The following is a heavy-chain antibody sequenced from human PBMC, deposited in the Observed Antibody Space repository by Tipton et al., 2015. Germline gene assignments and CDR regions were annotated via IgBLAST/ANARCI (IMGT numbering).Heavy chain of an antibody. CDR3: ARFTGSNYVFDY. D-gene: IGHD1-26*01. CDR2: VSYDGGM. CDR1: GDSVASNVYY. Sequence: TLSLTCTVSGDSVASNVYYWAWVRQPPGKGLEWIGSVSYDGGMYYDPSLKSRVTMSVDMSKNQFSLILSSVTAADTAVYYCARFTGSNYVFDYWGQGTLVTVSS. J-gene: IGHJ4*02. V-gene: IGHV4-39*01.